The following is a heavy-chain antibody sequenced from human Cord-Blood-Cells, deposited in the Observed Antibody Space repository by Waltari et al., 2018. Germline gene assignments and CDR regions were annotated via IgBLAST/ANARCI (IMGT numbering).Heavy chain of an antibody. Sequence: QVQLQESGPGLVKPSETLSLTCTVSGGSISRHYWSWIRQPPGKGLEWIGYIYYSGSTNYNPALKSRVTRSVDTSKNQFSLKLSSVTAADTAVYYCASITGTTFAFDIWGQGTMVTVSS. V-gene: IGHV4-59*11. CDR1: GGSISRHY. CDR2: IYYSGST. J-gene: IGHJ3*02. CDR3: ASITGTTFAFDI. D-gene: IGHD1-7*01.